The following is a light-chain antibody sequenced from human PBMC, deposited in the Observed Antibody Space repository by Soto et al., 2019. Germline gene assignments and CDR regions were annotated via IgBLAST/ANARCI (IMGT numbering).Light chain of an antibody. CDR3: LSYGGSNNYV. J-gene: IGLJ1*01. V-gene: IGLV2-14*03. CDR1: SSDVGAYNF. CDR2: NVY. Sequence: QSVLTQPASVSGSPGQSITISCTGTSSDVGAYNFVSWHQQHPGKAPKLMIYNVYDRPSGISYRFSGSKSGNTASLTISGLQGEDEADYYCLSYGGSNNYVFGTGTKVTVL.